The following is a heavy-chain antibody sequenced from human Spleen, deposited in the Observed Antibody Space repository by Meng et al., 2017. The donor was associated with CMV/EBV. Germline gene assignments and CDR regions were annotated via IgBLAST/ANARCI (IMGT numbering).Heavy chain of an antibody. V-gene: IGHV3-21*01. Sequence: GGSLRLSCAASGFTFSSYRMNWVRQAPGKGLEWVSSISSSSSYIYYADSVKGRFTISRDNAKNSLYLQMNSLRAEDTAVYYCARTQYQLLSSPTYYFDYWGQGTLVTVSS. CDR2: ISSSSSYI. CDR3: ARTQYQLLSSPTYYFDY. J-gene: IGHJ4*02. CDR1: GFTFSSYR. D-gene: IGHD2-2*01.